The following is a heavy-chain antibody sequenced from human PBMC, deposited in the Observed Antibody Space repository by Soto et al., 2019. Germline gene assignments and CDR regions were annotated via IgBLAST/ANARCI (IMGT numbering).Heavy chain of an antibody. J-gene: IGHJ4*02. CDR3: AHGSVDTVLATEY. CDR2: IYWDDAK. V-gene: IGHV2-5*02. CDR1: GFSLSTNGVG. Sequence: QITLKESGPTLLKPTQTLTLTCTFSGFSLSTNGVGVGWIRQPPGKALEWLALIYWDDAKRYSPSLKSKLTIPTDTSKNQVVLTMTHMSPVDTATYYCAHGSVDTVLATEYWGQGILVTVSS. D-gene: IGHD5-18*01.